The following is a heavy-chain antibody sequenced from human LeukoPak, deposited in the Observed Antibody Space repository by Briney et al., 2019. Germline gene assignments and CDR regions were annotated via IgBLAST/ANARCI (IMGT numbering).Heavy chain of an antibody. CDR3: ARDSPGDYDSSGYLLYDY. J-gene: IGHJ4*02. V-gene: IGHV3-7*01. CDR1: GFTFSSYG. Sequence: PGGSLRLSCAASGFTFSSYGMSWVRQAPGKGLEWVANIKQDGSEKYYVDSVKGRFTISRDNAKNSLYLQMNSLRAEDTAVYYCARDSPGDYDSSGYLLYDYWGQGTLVTVSS. CDR2: IKQDGSEK. D-gene: IGHD3-22*01.